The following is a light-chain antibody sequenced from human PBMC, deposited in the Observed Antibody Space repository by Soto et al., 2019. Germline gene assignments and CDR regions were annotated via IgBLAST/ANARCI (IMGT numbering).Light chain of an antibody. Sequence: QSVLTQPASVSGSPGQSITISCTGTSSDVGGYNYVSWYQHHPGKAPKLMIYDVSNRPSGVSNRFSGSKSGNTASLTISGLQPEDEAVYYCSSYTTSNTPQIVLGTGTKVTVL. CDR2: DVS. V-gene: IGLV2-14*03. CDR1: SSDVGGYNY. CDR3: SSYTTSNTPQIV. J-gene: IGLJ1*01.